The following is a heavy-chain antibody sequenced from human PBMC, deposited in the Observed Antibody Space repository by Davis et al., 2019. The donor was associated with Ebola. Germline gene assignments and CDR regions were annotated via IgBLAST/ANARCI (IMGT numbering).Heavy chain of an antibody. D-gene: IGHD6-13*01. CDR2: IKQDGSEK. J-gene: IGHJ4*02. Sequence: GESPKTPCAASGLIFNNYWMSWVRQAPGKGLEWVANIKQDGSEKYYVDSVKGRFTISRDNDKNSLSLQMDTLRVEDTALYYCTKGQGYFLDYWGQGTLVTVSS. CDR3: TKGQGYFLDY. CDR1: GLIFNNYW. V-gene: IGHV3-7*01.